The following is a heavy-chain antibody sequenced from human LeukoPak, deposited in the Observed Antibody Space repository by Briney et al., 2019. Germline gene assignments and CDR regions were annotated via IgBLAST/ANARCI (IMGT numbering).Heavy chain of an antibody. CDR1: GGTFSSYA. D-gene: IGHD6-13*01. CDR2: IIPIFGTA. CDR3: ARVGVGSSWYYYYYYMDV. V-gene: IGHV1-69*13. Sequence: SVKVSCKASGGTFSSYAISWVRQAPGQGLEWMGGIIPIFGTANYAQKFQGRVTITADESTSTAYMELSSLRSEDTAVYYCARVGVGSSWYYYYYYMDVWGKGTTVTVSS. J-gene: IGHJ6*03.